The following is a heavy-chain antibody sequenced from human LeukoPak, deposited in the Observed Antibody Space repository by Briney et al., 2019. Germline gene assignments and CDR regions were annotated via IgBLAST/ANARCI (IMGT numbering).Heavy chain of an antibody. D-gene: IGHD6-19*01. J-gene: IGHJ4*02. CDR2: ISYDGSNK. V-gene: IGHV3-30*03. CDR1: GFTFSSYG. Sequence: PGGSLRLSCAASGFTFSSYGMHWVRQAPGKGLEWVAVISYDGSNKYYADSVKGRFTISRDNSKNTLYLQMNSLRAEDTAVYYCATTVAGTRWALGYWGQGTLVTVSS. CDR3: ATTVAGTRWALGY.